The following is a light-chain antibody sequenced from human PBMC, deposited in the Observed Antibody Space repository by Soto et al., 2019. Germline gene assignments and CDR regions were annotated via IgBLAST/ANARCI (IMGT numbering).Light chain of an antibody. V-gene: IGKV3-20*01. CDR1: QSVSNNY. J-gene: IGKJ3*01. CDR2: GAS. Sequence: EIVLTQSPGTLSLSPGERATLSCRASQSVSNNYLAWYQHKPGRAPRLLIYGASSRATGIPDRFSGSGSGTDFTLTISRLEPEDFAVYYCQQYGSSPRTFGPGTKVDIK. CDR3: QQYGSSPRT.